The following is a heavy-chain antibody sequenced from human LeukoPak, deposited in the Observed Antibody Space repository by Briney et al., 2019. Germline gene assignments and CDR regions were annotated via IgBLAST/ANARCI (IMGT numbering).Heavy chain of an antibody. V-gene: IGHV1-46*01. J-gene: IGHJ4*02. CDR1: GYTFTSYY. CDR2: INPSGGST. CDR3: ARDPYSGVVRGVDDY. Sequence: ASVKVSCKASGYTFTSYYMHWVRQAPGQGLEWMGIINPSGGSTSYAQKFQGRVTMTRDMSTSTVYMELSSLRSEDTAVYYCARDPYSGVVRGVDDYWGQGTLVTVSS. D-gene: IGHD3-10*01.